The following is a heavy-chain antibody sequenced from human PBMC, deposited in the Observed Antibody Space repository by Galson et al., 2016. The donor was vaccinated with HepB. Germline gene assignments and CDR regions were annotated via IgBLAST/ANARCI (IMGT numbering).Heavy chain of an antibody. V-gene: IGHV3-30-3*01. CDR2: ISYDGSIK. CDR3: ARDESAIDYAQKVFDY. D-gene: IGHD4-17*01. Sequence: SLRLSCAASAFTFSNYVMHWVRQAPGKGLEWVALISYDGSIKKYADSVRGRFTISRDNSKNTLYLQMNSLGVEDTALYYCARDESAIDYAQKVFDYWGQGTLVTVSS. CDR1: AFTFSNYV. J-gene: IGHJ4*02.